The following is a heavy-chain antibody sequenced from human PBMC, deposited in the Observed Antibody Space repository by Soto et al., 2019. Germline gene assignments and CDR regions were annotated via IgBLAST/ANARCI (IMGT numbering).Heavy chain of an antibody. Sequence: QVQLQESGPRLVKPSETLSLTCTVSGGSMIAYYWNWMRQPPGKGLQWIGYTYYSGSTTYNPSLKRRVTISVDSSKNQFYLKLDSVTPADTAVYYCARVRGTAGKRYFDYWGPGTLVTVSS. J-gene: IGHJ4*02. D-gene: IGHD6-13*01. CDR1: GGSMIAYY. CDR3: ARVRGTAGKRYFDY. CDR2: TYYSGST. V-gene: IGHV4-59*01.